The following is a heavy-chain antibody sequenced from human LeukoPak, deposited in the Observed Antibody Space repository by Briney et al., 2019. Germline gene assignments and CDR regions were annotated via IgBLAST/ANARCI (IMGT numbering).Heavy chain of an antibody. D-gene: IGHD3-22*01. CDR2: IIPIFGTA. J-gene: IGHJ3*02. V-gene: IGHV1-69*06. CDR3: ARDLKNYYDSSGYYADAFDI. CDR1: GGTFSSYA. Sequence: ASVKVSCKASGGTFSSYAISWVRQAPGQGLEWMGGIIPIFGTANYAQKFQGRVTITADTSTSTAYMELRSLRSDDTAVYYCARDLKNYYDSSGYYADAFDIWGQGTMVTVSS.